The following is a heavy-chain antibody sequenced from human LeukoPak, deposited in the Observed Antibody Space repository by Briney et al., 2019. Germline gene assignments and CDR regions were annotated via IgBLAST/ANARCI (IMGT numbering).Heavy chain of an antibody. CDR1: GFTFSNYD. J-gene: IGHJ4*02. Sequence: RGSLRLSCAASGFTFSNYDMNWVSQAPGKGLEWVSYISGSGNTIYYADSVKGRFIISRDNVKNSLYLQMNSLRAEDTAVYYCARRFGYWGQGTLVTVSS. D-gene: IGHD3-3*01. V-gene: IGHV3-48*03. CDR2: ISGSGNTI. CDR3: ARRFGY.